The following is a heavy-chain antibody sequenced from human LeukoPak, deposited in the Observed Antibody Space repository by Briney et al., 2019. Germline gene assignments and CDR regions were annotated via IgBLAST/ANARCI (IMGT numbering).Heavy chain of an antibody. D-gene: IGHD6-6*01. CDR3: TTGRTSSSKDWFDP. J-gene: IGHJ5*02. Sequence: PGGSLRLSCVGSGFTFSNAWMSWVRQAPGKGLEWVGRIKSKADAGATDYATSVKGRFTISRDDSKNTLYLQMSSLKTEDTAMYDCTTGRTSSSKDWFDPWGQGSLVTVSS. CDR2: IKSKADAGAT. V-gene: IGHV3-15*01. CDR1: GFTFSNAW.